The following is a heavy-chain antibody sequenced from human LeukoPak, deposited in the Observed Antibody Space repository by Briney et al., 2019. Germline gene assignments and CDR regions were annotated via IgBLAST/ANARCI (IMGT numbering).Heavy chain of an antibody. CDR1: GFTFSSYE. CDR3: VSPRGRAFDL. V-gene: IGHV3-48*03. CDR2: ISNSAI. D-gene: IGHD3-16*01. Sequence: GGSLRLSCAASGFTFSSYEMNWVRQAPGKGLEWVSHISNSAIYYADSVKGRFTISRDNAKNSLYLQMNSLRADDTAVYYCVSPRGRAFDLWGQGTMVTVSS. J-gene: IGHJ3*01.